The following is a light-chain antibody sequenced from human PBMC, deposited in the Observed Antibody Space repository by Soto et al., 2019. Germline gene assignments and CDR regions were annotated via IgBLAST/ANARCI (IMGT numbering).Light chain of an antibody. V-gene: IGKV1-5*01. Sequence: DIQLTQCPSTLSASVGDRVPITCRASQSISSWSAWYQQKPRTAPKLMNDDASSVESGVPSRFGGSGSGTEFTLTISSLQPDDFATYYRQQYNSYWTFGQGTKVDI. J-gene: IGKJ1*01. CDR2: DAS. CDR1: QSISSW. CDR3: QQYNSYWT.